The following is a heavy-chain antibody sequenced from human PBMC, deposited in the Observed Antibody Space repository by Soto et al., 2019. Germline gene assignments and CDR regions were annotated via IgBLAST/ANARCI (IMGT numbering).Heavy chain of an antibody. D-gene: IGHD2-2*01. CDR3: ARHRCSSTSCYYYYYYYGMDV. J-gene: IGHJ6*02. CDR2: IYPGDSDT. V-gene: IGHV5-51*01. Sequence: PGESLKISCKGSGYSFTSYWIGWVRQMPGKGLEWMGIIYPGDSDTRYSPSFQGQVTISADKSISTAYLQWSSLKASDTAVYYCARHRCSSTSCYYYYYYYGMDVWGQGTTVTVSS. CDR1: GYSFTSYW.